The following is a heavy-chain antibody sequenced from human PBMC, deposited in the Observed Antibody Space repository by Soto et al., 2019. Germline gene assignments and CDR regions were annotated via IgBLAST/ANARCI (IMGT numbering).Heavy chain of an antibody. Sequence: QVPLVESGGGVVQPGRSLRLSCAASGFTFSSYAMHWVRQAPGKGLEWVAVISYDGSNKYYADSVKGRFTISRDNSKNTLYLQMNSLRAEDTAVYYCARDGYDSSGYYSDFDYWGQGTLVTVSS. CDR1: GFTFSSYA. J-gene: IGHJ4*02. CDR2: ISYDGSNK. D-gene: IGHD3-22*01. CDR3: ARDGYDSSGYYSDFDY. V-gene: IGHV3-30-3*01.